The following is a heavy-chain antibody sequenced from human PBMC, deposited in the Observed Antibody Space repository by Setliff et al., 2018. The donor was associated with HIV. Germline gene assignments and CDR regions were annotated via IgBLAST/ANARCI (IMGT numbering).Heavy chain of an antibody. CDR3: ARGSPMVRGVITPFDY. CDR2: IIHSGIT. V-gene: IGHV4-34*01. J-gene: IGHJ4*02. D-gene: IGHD3-10*01. CDR1: GGSFSDYS. Sequence: SETLSLTCAVSGGSFSDYSWTWIRQPPGKGLEWIGEIIHSGITNYSPSLKSRVTISVDTSKSHFSLRLTSVTAADTAVYYCARGSPMVRGVITPFDYWGQGTLVTVSS.